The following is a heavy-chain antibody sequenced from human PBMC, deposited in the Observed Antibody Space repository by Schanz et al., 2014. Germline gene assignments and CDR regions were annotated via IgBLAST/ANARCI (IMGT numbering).Heavy chain of an antibody. CDR2: IYYRGST. CDR1: GGSIRGYY. J-gene: IGHJ4*02. D-gene: IGHD3-10*01. V-gene: IGHV4-59*08. Sequence: QVQLQESGPGLVKPSETLSLTCTVFGGSIRGYYWGWIRQPPGKGLEWIGYIYYRGSTNYNPSLESRVTISEDTSKPPSPLKMRSSPAADTAVYYCARRGAGGNFDYWGQGTLVTVSS. CDR3: ARRGAGGNFDY.